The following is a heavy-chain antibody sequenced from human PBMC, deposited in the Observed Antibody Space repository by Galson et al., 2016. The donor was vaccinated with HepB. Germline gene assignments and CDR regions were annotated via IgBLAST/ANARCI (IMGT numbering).Heavy chain of an antibody. D-gene: IGHD3-10*01. V-gene: IGHV1-46*01. CDR2: INPSGGST. CDR1: GYTFTSYY. Sequence: SVKVSCKASGYTFTSYYMYWVRQAPGQGLEWMGIINPSGGSTSYAQKFQGRVTMTRDTSKSTVYMELSSLISEDTAGYYCARDLSLATHPAYYYYGMDVWGQGTTVTVSS. CDR3: ARDLSLATHPAYYYYGMDV. J-gene: IGHJ6*02.